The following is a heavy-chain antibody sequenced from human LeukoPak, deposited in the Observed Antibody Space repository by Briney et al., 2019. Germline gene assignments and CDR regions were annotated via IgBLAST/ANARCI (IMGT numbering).Heavy chain of an antibody. CDR1: GFTFSNYW. D-gene: IGHD2-15*01. J-gene: IGHJ4*02. CDR2: IKQDRSEQ. Sequence: PGGSLRLSCAASGFTFSNYWMSWVRQAPGKGLEWVANIKQDRSEQYYVDSVKGRFTISRDNAKNSVYLQMNSLRPEDTAVYYCARGAGGADYWGQGTLVTVSS. V-gene: IGHV3-7*01. CDR3: ARGAGGADY.